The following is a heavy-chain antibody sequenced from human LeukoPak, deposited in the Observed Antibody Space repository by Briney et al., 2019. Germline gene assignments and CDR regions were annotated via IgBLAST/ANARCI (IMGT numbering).Heavy chain of an antibody. V-gene: IGHV4-59*13. J-gene: IGHJ4*02. CDR1: GGSISRYY. CDR3: ARAVRGVTFSVDY. D-gene: IGHD3-10*01. CDR2: IYYSGGT. Sequence: AETLSLTCTVSGGSISRYYWSWIRQPPGKGLEWIGYIYYSGGTNYNPSLKSRVTISVNTSKNQSSLKLSSVSAADTAVYYCARAVRGVTFSVDYWGQGTLVTVSS.